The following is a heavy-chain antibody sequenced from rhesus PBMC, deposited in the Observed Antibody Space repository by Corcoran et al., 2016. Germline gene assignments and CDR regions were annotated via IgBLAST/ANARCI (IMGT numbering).Heavy chain of an antibody. D-gene: IGHD6-19*01. CDR3: ARDRQIQDNRFDV. Sequence: QVQLQESGPGLVKPSEPLSLTCAVSGYSISSGYGWSWIRQPPGKGLEWLGYISYSGSSDYTPSCKSRVTISIDTSKNQCSLKLSSVTAADTAVYYCARDRQIQDNRFDVWGPGVLVTVSS. J-gene: IGHJ5-1*01. CDR2: ISYSGSS. V-gene: IGHV4-127*01. CDR1: GYSISSGYG.